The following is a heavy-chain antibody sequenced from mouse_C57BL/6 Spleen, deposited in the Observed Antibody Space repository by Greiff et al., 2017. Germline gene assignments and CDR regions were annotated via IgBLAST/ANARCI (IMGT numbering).Heavy chain of an antibody. J-gene: IGHJ2*01. CDR2: IYPGDGDT. V-gene: IGHV1-82*01. CDR3: ARGVTDSNLDY. CDR1: GYAFSSSW. Sequence: QVQLQQSGPELVKPGASVKLSCKASGYAFSSSWMNWVKQRPGKGLEWIGRIYPGDGDTNYNGKFKGKATLTADKSSSTASMQLSSLTSEDSAVYFCARGVTDSNLDYWGQGTTLTVSS. D-gene: IGHD2-3*01.